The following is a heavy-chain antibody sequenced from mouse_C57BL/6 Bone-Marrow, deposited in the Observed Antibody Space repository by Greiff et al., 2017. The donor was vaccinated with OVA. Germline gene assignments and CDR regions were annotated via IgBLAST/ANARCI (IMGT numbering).Heavy chain of an antibody. CDR2: IDPANDNT. CDR3: ARGNFGSSCYAMDY. J-gene: IGHJ4*01. Sequence: EVKLQESVAELVRPGASVKLSCTASGFNIKNTYMHWVKQRPEQGLEWIGRIDPANDNTKYAPKFQGKATLTADTSSNTAYLELSSLSSEDTAVYGGARGNFGSSCYAMDYWGQGTSVTVSS. V-gene: IGHV14-3*01. CDR1: GFNIKNTY. D-gene: IGHD1-1*01.